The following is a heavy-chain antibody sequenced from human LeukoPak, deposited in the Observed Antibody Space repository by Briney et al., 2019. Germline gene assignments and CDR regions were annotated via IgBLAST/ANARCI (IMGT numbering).Heavy chain of an antibody. V-gene: IGHV1-8*01. CDR1: GYTFTNNN. Sequence: ASVKVSCKASGYTFTNNNINWVRQATGQGPEWMGLMDPQSGKTEYAQKFRGRVAMTRDTSTRTAYLELSSLRSEDTALYYCARGFLSTGLYMDFWGKGTTVIVSS. CDR3: ARGFLSTGLYMDF. CDR2: MDPQSGKT. D-gene: IGHD3-3*01. J-gene: IGHJ6*03.